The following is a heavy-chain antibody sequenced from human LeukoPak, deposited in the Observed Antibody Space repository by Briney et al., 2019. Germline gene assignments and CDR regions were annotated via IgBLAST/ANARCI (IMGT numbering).Heavy chain of an antibody. CDR2: ISGSGGST. J-gene: IGHJ4*02. Sequence: GGSLRLSCAASGFTFSSYAMSWVPQAPGKGLEWVSAISGSGGSTYYADSVKGRFTISRDNSKNTLYLQMNSLRAEDTAVYYCAKVPILRYFDWLPEVPFFDYSGQGTLVAVSS. CDR3: AKVPILRYFDWLPEVPFFDY. CDR1: GFTFSSYA. V-gene: IGHV3-23*01. D-gene: IGHD3-9*01.